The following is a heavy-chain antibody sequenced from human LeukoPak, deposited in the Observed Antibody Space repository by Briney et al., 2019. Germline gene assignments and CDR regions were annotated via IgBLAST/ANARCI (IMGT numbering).Heavy chain of an antibody. CDR2: IYHSGST. Sequence: SETLSLTCAVCDSSIRSAYYWGWIRQPPGKGLEWIGSIYHSGSTYYKPSLQSRVTISLETSKNQFSLKLISVTAADTAVYYCARHSETIVGSVDYWGQGILVTVSS. CDR3: ARHSETIVGSVDY. CDR1: DSSIRSAYY. V-gene: IGHV4-38-2*01. D-gene: IGHD3-3*01. J-gene: IGHJ4*02.